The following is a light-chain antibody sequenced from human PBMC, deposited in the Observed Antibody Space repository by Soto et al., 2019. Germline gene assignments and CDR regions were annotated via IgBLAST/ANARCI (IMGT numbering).Light chain of an antibody. Sequence: EIVLKPSPGTLSLSPGERAILSCRASQSVGSNLAWYQQKPDQAPRLLIYGASTRATGIPARFSGSGSGTEFTLTISSRQSEDFAVYYCQQYNNWPPWTFGQGTKVDIK. CDR3: QQYNNWPPWT. V-gene: IGKV3-15*01. J-gene: IGKJ1*01. CDR1: QSVGSN. CDR2: GAS.